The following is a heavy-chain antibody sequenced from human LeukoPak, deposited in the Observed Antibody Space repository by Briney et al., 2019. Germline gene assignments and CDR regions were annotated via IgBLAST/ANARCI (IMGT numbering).Heavy chain of an antibody. CDR1: GGSISNKY. D-gene: IGHD6-6*01. Sequence: LETLSLTCTVSGGSISNKYWSWIRQPPGKGLEWIGYIYYSGSTNYNPSLKSRVTILVDTSKNQFSLKLSSVTAADTAVYFCARDWGVDARPGYMDVWGKGTTVTVSS. V-gene: IGHV4-59*01. CDR3: ARDWGVDARPGYMDV. J-gene: IGHJ6*03. CDR2: IYYSGST.